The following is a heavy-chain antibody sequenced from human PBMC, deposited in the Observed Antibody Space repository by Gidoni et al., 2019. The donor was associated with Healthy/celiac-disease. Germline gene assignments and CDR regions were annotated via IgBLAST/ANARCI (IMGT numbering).Heavy chain of an antibody. CDR1: GYSFTSYW. Sequence: EVQLVQSGAEVKKPGESLKISGKGSGYSFTSYWIGWVRQMPGKGLEWMGIIYPGDSDTRYSPSFQGQVTISADKSISTAYLQWSSLTASDTAMYYCARLSSVTTENYYYYGMDVWGQGTTVTVSS. CDR2: IYPGDSDT. V-gene: IGHV5-51*01. CDR3: ARLSSVTTENYYYYGMDV. J-gene: IGHJ6*02. D-gene: IGHD4-17*01.